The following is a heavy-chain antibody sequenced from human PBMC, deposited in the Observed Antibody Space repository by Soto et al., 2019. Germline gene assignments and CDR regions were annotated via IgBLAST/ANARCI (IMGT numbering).Heavy chain of an antibody. CDR1: GFTFSSYW. CDR2: IKQDGSEK. Sequence: GGSLRLSCAASGFTFSSYWMSWVRQAPGKGLEWVANIKQDGSEKYYVDSVKGRFTISRDNAKNSLYLQMNSLRAEDTAVYYCARDHAILKKINTAYDYWGQGTLVTVSS. J-gene: IGHJ4*02. D-gene: IGHD5-18*01. V-gene: IGHV3-7*05. CDR3: ARDHAILKKINTAYDY.